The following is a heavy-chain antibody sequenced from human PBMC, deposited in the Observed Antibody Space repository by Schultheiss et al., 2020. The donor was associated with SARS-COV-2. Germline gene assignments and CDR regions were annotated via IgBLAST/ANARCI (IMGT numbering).Heavy chain of an antibody. Sequence: SETLSLTCAVSGGSISSGGYSWSWIRQPPGKGLEWIGYIYYSGSTYYNPSLKSRVTISVDTSKNQFSLKLSSVTAADTAVYYCARSEDYYGMDVWGQGTTVTVSS. J-gene: IGHJ6*02. V-gene: IGHV4-30-2*01. CDR2: IYYSGST. CDR1: GGSISSGGYS. CDR3: ARSEDYYGMDV.